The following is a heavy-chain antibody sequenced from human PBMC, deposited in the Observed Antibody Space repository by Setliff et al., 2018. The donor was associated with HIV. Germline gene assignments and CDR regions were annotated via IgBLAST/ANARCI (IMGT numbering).Heavy chain of an antibody. V-gene: IGHV3-9*01. CDR3: ARDATRGGDFDF. CDR1: GFNFNDYA. CDR2: ISWNSGSI. J-gene: IGHJ4*02. Sequence: GGSLRLSCAASGFNFNDYAMHWVRQAPGEGLEWVSGISWNSGSIGYADSVKGRFSISRDNAKNLVYLEMNSLKVEDTAVYYCARDATRGGDFDFWGQGTLVTVSS. D-gene: IGHD1-26*01.